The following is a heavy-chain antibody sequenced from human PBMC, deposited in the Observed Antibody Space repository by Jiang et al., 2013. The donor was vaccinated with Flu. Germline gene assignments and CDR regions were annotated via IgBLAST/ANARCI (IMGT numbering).Heavy chain of an antibody. CDR2: IYYSGST. CDR3: ERQVFLGGFDP. Sequence: GLVKPSETLSLTCTVSGGSISSSSYYWGWIRQPPGMGLEWIGIIYYSGSTYYNPSLKSRVTISEDTSKNQFSLKLSSVTAADTAVYYCERQVFLGGFDPWGQGT. D-gene: IGHD3-10*01. J-gene: IGHJ5*02. V-gene: IGHV4-39*01. CDR1: GGSISSSSYY.